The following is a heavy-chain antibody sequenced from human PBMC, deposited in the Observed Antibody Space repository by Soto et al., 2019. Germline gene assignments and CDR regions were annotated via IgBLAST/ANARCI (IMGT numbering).Heavy chain of an antibody. Sequence: PGGSLRLSCAWSGFTFSTYTLNWVRQAPGHGLEWVASINGRINYLYYSDSVKGRFTISRDNAKNSLYLQMNRLRAEDTAIYYCAREDGKVGGSSAFDFWGLGSLVTVSS. V-gene: IGHV3-21*01. CDR1: GFTFSTYT. J-gene: IGHJ4*02. CDR2: INGRINYL. CDR3: AREDGKVGGSSAFDF. D-gene: IGHD1-26*01.